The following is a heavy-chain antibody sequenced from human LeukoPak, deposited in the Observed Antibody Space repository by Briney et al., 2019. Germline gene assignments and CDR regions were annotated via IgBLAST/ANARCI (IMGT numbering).Heavy chain of an antibody. CDR2: ISGSGGST. D-gene: IGHD1-26*01. J-gene: IGHJ4*02. CDR1: GFTFSSYA. V-gene: IGHV3-23*01. CDR3: ARSRRRELLGTSFDY. Sequence: GGSLRLSCAASGFTFSSYAMSWVRQAPGKGLEWVSAISGSGGSTYYADSVKGRFTISRDNSKNTLYLQMNSLRAEDTAVYYCARSRRRELLGTSFDYWGQGTLATVSS.